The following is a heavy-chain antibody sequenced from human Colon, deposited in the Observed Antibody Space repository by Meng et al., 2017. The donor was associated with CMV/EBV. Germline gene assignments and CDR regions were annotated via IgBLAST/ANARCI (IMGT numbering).Heavy chain of an antibody. CDR1: GFTFSDYS. V-gene: IGHV3-21*01. CDR3: ARGSNTYYGMDV. Sequence: GGSLRLSCAASGFTFSDYSMNWVRQAPGKGLEWVSSISGGGGSIWYADSMKGRFTVSRNNAKNSQYLQLNSLRAEDTAVYYCARGSNTYYGMDVWGQGTTVTVSS. J-gene: IGHJ6*02. CDR2: ISGGGGSI. D-gene: IGHD6-13*01.